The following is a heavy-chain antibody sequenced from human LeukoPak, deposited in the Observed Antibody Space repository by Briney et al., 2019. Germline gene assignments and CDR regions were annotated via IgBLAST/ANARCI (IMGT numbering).Heavy chain of an antibody. J-gene: IGHJ5*02. V-gene: IGHV4-30-2*01. D-gene: IGHD3-16*02. Sequence: SETLSLTCAVSGGSLSSGGYSWSWIRQPPGKGLEWIGYIYHSGSTYYNPSLKSRVTISVDRSKNQFSLKLSSVPAADTAVYYCARARYGSGWLDPWGQGTLVTVSS. CDR1: GGSLSSGGYS. CDR2: IYHSGST. CDR3: ARARYGSGWLDP.